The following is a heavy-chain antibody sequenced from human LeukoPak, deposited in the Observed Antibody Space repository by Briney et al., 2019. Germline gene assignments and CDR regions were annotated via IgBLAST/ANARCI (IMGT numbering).Heavy chain of an antibody. CDR3: ARDQWFDGFDL. Sequence: AGGSLRLSCTGSGFNFSDHLMTWVRQVPGKGLEWISSVSGGGTDTYYADSVKGRFIVSRDDSKSTIYLVMKGLTVEDTATYFCARDQWFDGFDLWGQGTLATVSS. CDR1: GFNFSDHL. J-gene: IGHJ4*02. D-gene: IGHD3-22*01. CDR2: VSGGGTDT. V-gene: IGHV3-23*01.